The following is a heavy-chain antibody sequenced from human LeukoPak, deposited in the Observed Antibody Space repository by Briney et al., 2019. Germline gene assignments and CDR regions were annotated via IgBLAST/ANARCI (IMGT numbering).Heavy chain of an antibody. D-gene: IGHD6-25*01. CDR1: GFTFTTST. CDR2: IVVGNGKT. Sequence: SVKVSCKASGFTFTTSTMQWVRQARGQRLERIGCIVVGNGKTNYAQKFQERVTITRDVSTSTAYMELSSLRSEDTAVYYCAAVSAAKSPWDAFDIWGQGTMVSVSS. J-gene: IGHJ3*02. V-gene: IGHV1-58*02. CDR3: AAVSAAKSPWDAFDI.